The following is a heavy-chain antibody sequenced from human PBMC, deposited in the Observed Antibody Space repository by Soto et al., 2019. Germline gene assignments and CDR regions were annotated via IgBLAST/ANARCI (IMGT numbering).Heavy chain of an antibody. V-gene: IGHV4-34*01. Sequence: PSETLSLTCAVYGGSFSGYYWSWIRQPPGKGLEWIGEINHSGSTNYNPSLKSRVTISVDTSKNQFSLKLSSVTAADTAVYYCARAGGDFWFGYVLYYYYMDVWGKGTTVTVSS. CDR2: INHSGST. J-gene: IGHJ6*03. CDR1: GGSFSGYY. CDR3: ARAGGDFWFGYVLYYYYMDV. D-gene: IGHD3-3*01.